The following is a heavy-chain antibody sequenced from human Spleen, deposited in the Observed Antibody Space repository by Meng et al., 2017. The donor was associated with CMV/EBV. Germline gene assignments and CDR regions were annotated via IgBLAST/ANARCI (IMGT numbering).Heavy chain of an antibody. D-gene: IGHD3-3*01. J-gene: IGHJ6*02. CDR2: ISSSGSTI. CDR1: GFTFSSYE. V-gene: IGHV3-48*03. Sequence: LSLTCAASGFTFSSYEMNWVRQAPGKGLEWVSYISSSGSTIYYADSVKGRFTISRDNAKNSLYLQMNSLRAEDTAVYYCARDHDFWSGYLTLQRGGMDVWGQGTTVTVSS. CDR3: ARDHDFWSGYLTLQRGGMDV.